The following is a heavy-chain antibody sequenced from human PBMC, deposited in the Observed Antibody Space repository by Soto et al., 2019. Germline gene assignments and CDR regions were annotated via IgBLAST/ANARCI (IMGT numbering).Heavy chain of an antibody. J-gene: IGHJ4*02. V-gene: IGHV4-61*01. CDR3: ARDSSGRHDY. CDR2: IYQSGTT. CDR1: GGSVRSGSYY. Sequence: QLQLQESGPGLLQPSETLSLTCSVSGGSVRSGSYYWTWIRQPPGKGLEWIGYIYQSGTTNYNASLKSRVTISIDTSKNQFFLKLNSVTAADTDVYYCARDSSGRHDYWGQGTLVTVSS. D-gene: IGHD3-22*01.